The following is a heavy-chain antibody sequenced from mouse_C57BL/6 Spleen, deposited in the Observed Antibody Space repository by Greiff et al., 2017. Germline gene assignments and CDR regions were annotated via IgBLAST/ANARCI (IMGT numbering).Heavy chain of an antibody. J-gene: IGHJ2*01. D-gene: IGHD1-1*01. V-gene: IGHV1-18*01. CDR2: INPNNSGT. Sequence: EVQLQQPGPELVKPGASVKIPCKASGYTFTDYNMDWVKQSHGQSLEWIGDINPNNSGTIYNQKFKGKATLTVDKSSSTAYMELRRLTSEDTAVYYCARGLLPSFDYWGQGTTLTVSS. CDR1: GYTFTDYN. CDR3: ARGLLPSFDY.